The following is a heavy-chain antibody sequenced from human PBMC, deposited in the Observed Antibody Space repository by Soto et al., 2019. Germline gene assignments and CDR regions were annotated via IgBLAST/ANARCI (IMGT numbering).Heavy chain of an antibody. V-gene: IGHV3-43*01. CDR3: AKDIFRGGSYTGYFDY. CDR2: ISWDGGTT. Sequence: PGGSLRLSCAASGFTYDDYTMHWVRQAPGKGLEWVSLISWDGGTTYYADSVKGRFTISRDNSKNSLYLQMNSLRTEDTALYYCAKDIFRGGSYTGYFDYWGQGSLVTVS. CDR1: GFTYDDYT. D-gene: IGHD1-26*01. J-gene: IGHJ4*02.